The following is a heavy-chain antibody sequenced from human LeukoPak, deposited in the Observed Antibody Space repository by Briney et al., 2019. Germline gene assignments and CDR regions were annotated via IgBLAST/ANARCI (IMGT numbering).Heavy chain of an antibody. CDR1: GYTFTSYA. CDR2: INTNTGNP. J-gene: IGHJ4*02. V-gene: IGHV7-4-1*02. Sequence: GASVKVSCKASGYTFTSYAMNWVRQAPGQGLEWMGWINTNTGNPTYAQGFTGRFVFSLDTSVSTAYLQISSLKAEDTAVYYCYLRIRPAAMGGWGYYFDYWGQGTLVTVSS. CDR3: YLRIRPAAMGGWGYYFDY. D-gene: IGHD2-2*01.